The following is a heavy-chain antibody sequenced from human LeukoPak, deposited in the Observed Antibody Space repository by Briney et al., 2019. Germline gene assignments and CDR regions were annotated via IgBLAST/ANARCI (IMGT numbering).Heavy chain of an antibody. D-gene: IGHD3-22*01. CDR2: IIPIFGTE. CDR1: GGTFSSYA. CDR3: ASAYYYDSSGYYYGY. V-gene: IGHV1-69*05. Sequence: GSSVKVSCKASGGTFSSYAISWVRQAPGQGLEWMGRIIPIFGTENYAQKFQGRVTITTDESTSTAYMELNSLRSEDTAVYYCASAYYYDSSGYYYGYWGQGTLVTVSS. J-gene: IGHJ4*02.